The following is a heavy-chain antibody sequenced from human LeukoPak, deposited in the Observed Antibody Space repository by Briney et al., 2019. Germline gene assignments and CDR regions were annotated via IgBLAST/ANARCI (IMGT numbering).Heavy chain of an antibody. CDR3: ARDSTYWYDAGSSRPHYFDY. CDR2: ISIDVSKT. V-gene: IGHV3-30*10. CDR1: VLILSNYA. Sequence: VGSLRLSRALSVLILSNYAMGWVRQAPGEGLEWGALISIDVSKTYHTDSVRGRFRISRDSSKNTLYLQLNSLRAEDTSVYYCARDSTYWYDAGSSRPHYFDYWGQGTLVTVSS. D-gene: IGHD3-10*01. J-gene: IGHJ4*02.